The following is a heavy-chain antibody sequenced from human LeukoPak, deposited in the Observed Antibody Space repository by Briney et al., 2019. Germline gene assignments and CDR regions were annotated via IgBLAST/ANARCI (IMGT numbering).Heavy chain of an antibody. V-gene: IGHV3-9*03. J-gene: IGHJ4*02. CDR1: GFRFNDYA. D-gene: IGHD5-24*01. Sequence: GGSLRLSCAASGFRFNDYAIHWVRHAPGKGLEWVSGISWNSDSIGYADSVRGRFTISRDNAKNSVYLQMNSLRAEDMGLYYCAKDEGDDYNSGTYYFDYWGQGTLVTVSS. CDR2: ISWNSDSI. CDR3: AKDEGDDYNSGTYYFDY.